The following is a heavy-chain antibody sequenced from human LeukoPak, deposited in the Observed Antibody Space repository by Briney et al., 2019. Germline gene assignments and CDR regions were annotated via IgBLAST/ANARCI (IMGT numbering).Heavy chain of an antibody. CDR1: GGSISSSSYY. Sequence: SETLSLTCTVSGGSISSSSYYWGWVRQPPGKGLEWIGSIYYSGSTYYNRSLKSRVTISVDTSKNQFSLKLSSVTAADTAVYYCATGGADRGYFDYWGQGTLVTVSS. D-gene: IGHD2-8*02. J-gene: IGHJ4*02. V-gene: IGHV4-39*01. CDR3: ATGGADRGYFDY. CDR2: IYYSGST.